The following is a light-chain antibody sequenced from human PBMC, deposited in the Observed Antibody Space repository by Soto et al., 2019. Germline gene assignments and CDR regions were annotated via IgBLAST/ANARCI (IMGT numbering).Light chain of an antibody. CDR1: SSDVGGYNY. CDR3: NSRTSSCSSV. V-gene: IGLV2-14*01. Sequence: QSALTQPASVSGSPGQSITISCTGGSSDVGGYNYVSWYQQHPGRAPKLMLYEVSKRPSGVSDRFSGSKSGNTASLTISGLRADDEAEYYCNSRTSSCSSVFGGGTKLTVL. J-gene: IGLJ2*01. CDR2: EVS.